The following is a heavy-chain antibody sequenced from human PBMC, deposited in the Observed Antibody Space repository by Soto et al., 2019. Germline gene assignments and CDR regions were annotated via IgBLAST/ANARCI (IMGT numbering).Heavy chain of an antibody. D-gene: IGHD6-13*01. CDR3: ANSIPGIYYYYGMDV. Sequence: EVQLLESGGGLVQPGGSLRLSCAAYGFTFSSYAMSWVRQAPGKGLEWVSAISGSGGSTYYADSVKGRFTISRDNSKNTLYLHMSSLRAEDTAVYYCANSIPGIYYYYGMDVWGQGTTVTVSS. V-gene: IGHV3-23*01. CDR1: GFTFSSYA. J-gene: IGHJ6*02. CDR2: ISGSGGST.